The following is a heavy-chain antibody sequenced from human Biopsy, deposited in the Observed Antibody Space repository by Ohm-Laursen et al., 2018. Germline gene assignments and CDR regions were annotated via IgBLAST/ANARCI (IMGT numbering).Heavy chain of an antibody. V-gene: IGHV1-46*01. CDR1: GNTFATYH. D-gene: IGHD5-24*01. CDR2: ISPSGATT. J-gene: IGHJ6*02. Sequence: SVKVSCKSSGNTFATYHIHWVRQAPGQGLEWMGVISPSGATTSFSQKFQGRITMTRDTSTGTVYMDLTSLGSEDTAVYYCARAGVGSDGTDSYYYGMDVWGPGTTVTVSS. CDR3: ARAGVGSDGTDSYYYGMDV.